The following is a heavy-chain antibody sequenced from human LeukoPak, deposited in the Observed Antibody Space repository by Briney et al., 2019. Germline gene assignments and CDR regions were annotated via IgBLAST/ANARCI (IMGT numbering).Heavy chain of an antibody. CDR3: ARDLNYYDSSGYSNHYYYYYMDG. CDR2: INPSGGSP. J-gene: IGHJ6*03. V-gene: IGHV1-46*01. CDR1: GYTFTSYY. D-gene: IGHD3-22*01. Sequence: GASVKDSCKASGYTFTSYYMHWVRQAPAQRLEWMGVINPSGGSPSYAQKFEGRVTMTRDTSTSAVYMEVSSLRSEDTAVYYCARDLNYYDSSGYSNHYYYYYMDGWGKGTTVTVSS.